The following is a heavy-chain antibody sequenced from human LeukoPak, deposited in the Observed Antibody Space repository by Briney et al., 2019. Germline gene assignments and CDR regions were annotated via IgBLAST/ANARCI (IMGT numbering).Heavy chain of an antibody. J-gene: IGHJ4*02. CDR3: AEPEGGYYDIRPD. CDR1: GFTFTSYA. CDR2: ISGGGGNT. Sequence: GGSLRLSCAVSGFTFTSYAMTWVRQAPGKGLEWVSAISGGGGNTYYADSVKGRFTISRDNSKNTLYLQMNSLRAEDTAVYYCAEPEGGYYDIRPDWGQGTLVTVSS. D-gene: IGHD3-22*01. V-gene: IGHV3-23*01.